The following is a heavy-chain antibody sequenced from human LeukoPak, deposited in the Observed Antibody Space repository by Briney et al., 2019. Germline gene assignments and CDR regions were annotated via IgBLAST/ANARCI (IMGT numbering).Heavy chain of an antibody. CDR3: ARDTWTTVTHIFDY. V-gene: IGHV3-21*01. D-gene: IGHD4-17*01. CDR1: GFTFSNYW. Sequence: GGSLRLSCAASGFTFSNYWMSWVRQAPGKGLEWVSSISSSSSYIYYADSVKGRFTISRDNAKKSLYLQMNSLRVEDTAVYYCARDTWTTVTHIFDYWGQGTLVTVSS. J-gene: IGHJ4*02. CDR2: ISSSSSYI.